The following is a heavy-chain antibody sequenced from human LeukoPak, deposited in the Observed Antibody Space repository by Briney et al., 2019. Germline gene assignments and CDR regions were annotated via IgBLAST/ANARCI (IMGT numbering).Heavy chain of an antibody. Sequence: GASVKVSCKASGGTFTSYDINWVRQATGQGLEWMGWMNPNSGNTGYAQKFQGRVTITRNTSISTAYMELSSLRSEDTAVYYCARAKLGYSSGWSDYWGQGTLVTVSS. CDR1: GGTFTSYD. J-gene: IGHJ4*02. V-gene: IGHV1-8*03. CDR3: ARAKLGYSSGWSDY. D-gene: IGHD6-19*01. CDR2: MNPNSGNT.